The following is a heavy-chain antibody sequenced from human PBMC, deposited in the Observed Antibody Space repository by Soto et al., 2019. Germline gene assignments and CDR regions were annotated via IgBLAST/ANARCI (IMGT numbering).Heavy chain of an antibody. CDR1: GFTFSTHS. CDR2: TSSSSNTI. Sequence: EVQLVESGGGLVQPGGSLRLSCAASGFTFSTHSMNWVRQAPGKGLAWVSYTSSSSNTIYYADSVKGRFTISRDNVKNSLYLQMNSLRDDDTAMYYCVRASSDSLFDYWGQGTLVTVSS. D-gene: IGHD3-22*01. CDR3: VRASSDSLFDY. J-gene: IGHJ4*02. V-gene: IGHV3-48*02.